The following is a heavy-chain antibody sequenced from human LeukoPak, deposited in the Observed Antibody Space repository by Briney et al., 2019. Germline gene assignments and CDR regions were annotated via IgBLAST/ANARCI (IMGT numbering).Heavy chain of an antibody. CDR1: GFTFSSYW. D-gene: IGHD3-22*01. V-gene: IGHV3-7*04. CDR2: VKQNGGDK. CDR3: ARDPYDSSWGLCYFDY. J-gene: IGHJ4*02. Sequence: GGALRLSCAASGFTFSSYWMSWVRQAPGKGREWVANVKQNGGDKYYVDSVKGRFTISRDNAKTSLYLQMNSLRAEDTAVYYCARDPYDSSWGLCYFDYWGQGNLVTVSS.